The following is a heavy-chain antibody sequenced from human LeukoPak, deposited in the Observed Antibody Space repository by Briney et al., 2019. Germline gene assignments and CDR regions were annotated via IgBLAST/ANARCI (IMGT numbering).Heavy chain of an antibody. J-gene: IGHJ4*02. CDR2: ISYDGNNK. V-gene: IGHV3-30-3*01. Sequence: GRSLRLSCAASGFTFTTYAMHWVRQAPGKGLKWVAVISYDGNNKYYADSVKGRFTISRDNSKNTLYLQMNSLRAEDSAVYWCARSSSSWLNYDSWGQGTLVTVSS. D-gene: IGHD6-13*01. CDR1: GFTFTTYA. CDR3: ARSSSSWLNYDS.